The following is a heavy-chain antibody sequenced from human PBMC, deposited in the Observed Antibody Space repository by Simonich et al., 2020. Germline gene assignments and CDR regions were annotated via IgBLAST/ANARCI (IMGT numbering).Heavy chain of an antibody. Sequence: EVQLVESGGGLVQPGGSLRLSCAASGFTFSSYWMSWVRQAPGKGLEWVANIKQDGRGKYYVDAVKGRFTISRDNAKNSLYLQMNSLRAEDTAVYYCAREYSSSSDPYWYFDLWGRGTLVTVSS. CDR3: AREYSSSSDPYWYFDL. D-gene: IGHD6-6*01. J-gene: IGHJ2*01. CDR2: IKQDGRGK. V-gene: IGHV3-7*01. CDR1: GFTFSSYW.